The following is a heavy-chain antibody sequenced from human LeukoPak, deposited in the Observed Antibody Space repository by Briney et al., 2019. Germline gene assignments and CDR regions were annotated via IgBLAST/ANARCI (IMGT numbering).Heavy chain of an antibody. Sequence: SETLSLTCTVSGDSISSYYCSWIRQPPGKGLEWIGYIYYSGSTSYNPSLKSRVTISVDTSKNQFSLKLSSVTAADTAVYYCARGGRPGGKVTKAYYYYMDVWGKGTTVTISS. CDR2: IYYSGST. CDR1: GDSISSYY. J-gene: IGHJ6*03. V-gene: IGHV4-59*01. D-gene: IGHD2-8*02. CDR3: ARGGRPGGKVTKAYYYYMDV.